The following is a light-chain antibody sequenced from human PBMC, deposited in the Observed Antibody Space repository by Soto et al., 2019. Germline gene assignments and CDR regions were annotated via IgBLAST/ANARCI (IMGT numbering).Light chain of an antibody. Sequence: EIQMTQSPATLSASAGDRVTITCRASQSISSCLAWYQQKPGQAPKLLIYDASSLESGVPSRFSGSGSGTEFTLTISSLQPDDFATYYCQQYNSYPRTFGQGTKVEIK. CDR2: DAS. CDR1: QSISSC. CDR3: QQYNSYPRT. V-gene: IGKV1-5*01. J-gene: IGKJ1*01.